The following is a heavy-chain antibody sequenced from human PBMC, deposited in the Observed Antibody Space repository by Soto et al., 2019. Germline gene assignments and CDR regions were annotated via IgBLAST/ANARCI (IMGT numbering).Heavy chain of an antibody. CDR1: GGSFSGYY. J-gene: IGHJ5*02. D-gene: IGHD3-10*01. V-gene: IGHV4-34*01. Sequence: QVQLQQWGAGLLKPSETLSLTCAVYGGSFSGYYWSWIRQPPGKGLEWIGEINHSGSTNYNPSLKSRVTISVDTSKNQFSLKLSSVSAADTAVYYWAPLWFGELPSRRWFDPWGQGTLVTVSS. CDR2: INHSGST. CDR3: APLWFGELPSRRWFDP.